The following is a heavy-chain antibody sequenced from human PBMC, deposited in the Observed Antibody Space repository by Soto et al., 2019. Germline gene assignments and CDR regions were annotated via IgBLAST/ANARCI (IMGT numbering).Heavy chain of an antibody. D-gene: IGHD6-6*01. CDR2: IYYSGST. J-gene: IGHJ6*02. CDR3: ARDSSSSYYGMDV. Sequence: SETLSLTCTVSGGSISSYYWSWIRQPPGKGLEWIGYIYYSGSTNYNPSLKSRVTISVDTSKNQFSLKLSSVTAADTAVYYCARDSSSSYYGMDVWGQGTTVTVSS. V-gene: IGHV4-59*01. CDR1: GGSISSYY.